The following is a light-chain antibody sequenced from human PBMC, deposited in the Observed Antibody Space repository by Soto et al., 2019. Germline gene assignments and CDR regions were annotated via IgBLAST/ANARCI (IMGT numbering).Light chain of an antibody. Sequence: SVLPQPSSVSESPGQSITISCPGTSSDVGGYNYVSWYQQHPGKAPKLMIYDVSNRPSGVSNRFSGSKSGNTASLTISGLQAEDEADYYCSSYTSSSTLCVFGTGTKVTVL. J-gene: IGLJ1*01. CDR3: SSYTSSSTLCV. V-gene: IGLV2-14*01. CDR2: DVS. CDR1: SSDVGGYNY.